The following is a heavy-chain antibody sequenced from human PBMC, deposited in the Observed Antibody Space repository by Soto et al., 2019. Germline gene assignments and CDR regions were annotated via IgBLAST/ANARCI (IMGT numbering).Heavy chain of an antibody. Sequence: ESGGGLVKPGGSLRLSCAASGFTFSNAWMNWVRQAPGKGLEWVGRIKSKTDGGTTDYAAPVKGRFTISRDDSKNTLYLQMNSLKTEDTAVYYCTTRYSYGFWYFDYWGQGTLVTVSS. CDR2: IKSKTDGGTT. CDR1: GFTFSNAW. J-gene: IGHJ4*02. V-gene: IGHV3-15*07. D-gene: IGHD5-18*01. CDR3: TTRYSYGFWYFDY.